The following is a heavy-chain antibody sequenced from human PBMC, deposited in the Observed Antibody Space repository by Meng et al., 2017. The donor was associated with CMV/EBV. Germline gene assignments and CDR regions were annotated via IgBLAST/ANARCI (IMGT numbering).Heavy chain of an antibody. CDR2: IKQDGSEK. CDR1: GFTFSSLW. V-gene: IGHV3-7*01. Sequence: GESLKTSCAASGFTFSSLWMSWARQAPGRGLEWVANIKQDGSEKYYVDSVKGRFTISRDNAENSLYLQMNSLRDEDTAVYYCSRDGIQIFGVVSIDYWGQGTLVTVSS. CDR3: SRDGIQIFGVVSIDY. J-gene: IGHJ4*02. D-gene: IGHD3-3*01.